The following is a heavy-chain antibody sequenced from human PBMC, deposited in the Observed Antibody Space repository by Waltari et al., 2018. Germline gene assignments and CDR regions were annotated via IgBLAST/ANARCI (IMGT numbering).Heavy chain of an antibody. CDR3: ARDRGRGLYLDA. Sequence: QLQLQESGPGLVKPSGTLSLSCAVSGDSVTSHNWWSWVRQSPQRGLEWIGQVLHTGKTNYSPSFASRVTMSLDASNNQFSLKVTSATAADTAVYYCARDRGRGLYLDAWGPGTLVTVSP. V-gene: IGHV4-4*02. CDR1: GDSVTSHNW. D-gene: IGHD2-15*01. CDR2: VLHTGKT. J-gene: IGHJ5*02.